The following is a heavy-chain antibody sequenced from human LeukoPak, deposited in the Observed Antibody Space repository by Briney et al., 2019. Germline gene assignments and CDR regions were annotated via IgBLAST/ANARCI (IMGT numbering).Heavy chain of an antibody. Sequence: GGSLRLSCAASGFTFSSYNMSWVRQAPGKGLECVSFLYTGGDTYYADSVKGRFTISRDNSKNTLYLQMNSLRAEDTAVYYCARGPGSRGIFDYWGQGTLVTVSS. CDR2: LYTGGDT. J-gene: IGHJ4*02. CDR1: GFTFSSYN. V-gene: IGHV3-53*01. CDR3: ARGPGSRGIFDY. D-gene: IGHD3-10*01.